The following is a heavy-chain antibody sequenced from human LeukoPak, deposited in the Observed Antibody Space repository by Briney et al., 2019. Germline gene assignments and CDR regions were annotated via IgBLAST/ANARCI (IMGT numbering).Heavy chain of an antibody. V-gene: IGHV3-23*01. D-gene: IGHD2-15*01. Sequence: GGSLRLSCAASGFTFISYAMSWVRQAPGKGLEWVSAITGNGVSTFHTNSVKGRFTISRDNSKNTLYLQMNSLRAEDTALYYCAKGTVASCSGGSCYPFDCWGQGTLVTVSS. CDR2: ITGNGVST. CDR1: GFTFISYA. CDR3: AKGTVASCSGGSCYPFDC. J-gene: IGHJ4*02.